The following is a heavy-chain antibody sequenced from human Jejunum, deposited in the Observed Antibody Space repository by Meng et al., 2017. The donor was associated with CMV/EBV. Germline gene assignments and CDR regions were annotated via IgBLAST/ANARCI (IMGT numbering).Heavy chain of an antibody. CDR2: ISYDGTNK. J-gene: IGHJ6*02. D-gene: IGHD3-3*01. CDR1: IFNACG. Sequence: IFNACGMRCVRPAPGEELEWVSFISYDGTNKYYADSVKVRFSISRDNSKNTLYLQMSSLRADDTSVYYCAKDGANYDLWQYGMDVWGQGTTVTVSS. V-gene: IGHV3-30*02. CDR3: AKDGANYDLWQYGMDV.